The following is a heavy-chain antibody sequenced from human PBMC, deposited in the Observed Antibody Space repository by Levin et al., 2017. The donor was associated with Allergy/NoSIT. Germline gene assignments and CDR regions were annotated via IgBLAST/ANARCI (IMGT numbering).Heavy chain of an antibody. CDR3: ARDLAYCSGGSCDGGMNYYYGMDV. Sequence: GGSLRLSCAASGFTFSDYYMSWIRQAPGKGLEWVSYISSSGSTIYYADSVKGRFTISRDNAKNSLYLQMNSLRAEDTAVYYCARDLAYCSGGSCDGGMNYYYGMDVWGQGTTVTVSS. CDR2: ISSSGSTI. V-gene: IGHV3-11*01. J-gene: IGHJ6*02. D-gene: IGHD2-15*01. CDR1: GFTFSDYY.